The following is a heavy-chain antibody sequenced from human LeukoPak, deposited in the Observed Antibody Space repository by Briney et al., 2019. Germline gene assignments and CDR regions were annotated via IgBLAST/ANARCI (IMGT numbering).Heavy chain of an antibody. CDR2: INSDGSST. J-gene: IGHJ4*02. V-gene: IGHV3-74*01. D-gene: IGHD3-22*01. CDR1: GFTFSSYW. Sequence: PGGSLRLSCAASGFTFSSYWTHWVRQAPGKGLVWVSRINSDGSSTSYADSVKGRFTISRDNAKNTLYLQMNSLRAEDTAVYYCATYYYDSSGYRNSDYWGQGTLVTVSS. CDR3: ATYYYDSSGYRNSDY.